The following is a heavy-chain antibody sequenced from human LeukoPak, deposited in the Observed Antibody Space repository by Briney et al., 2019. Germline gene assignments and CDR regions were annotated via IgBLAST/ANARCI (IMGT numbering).Heavy chain of an antibody. J-gene: IGHJ3*02. CDR1: GGSISSYY. Sequence: SETLSLTCTVSGGSISSYYWSWIRQPPGKGLEWIGYIYYSGSTNYNPSLKSRVTISVDTSKNQFSLKLSSVTAADTAVYYCARPKVGYSSTDAFDIWGLGTMVTVSS. CDR2: IYYSGST. D-gene: IGHD6-19*01. V-gene: IGHV4-59*12. CDR3: ARPKVGYSSTDAFDI.